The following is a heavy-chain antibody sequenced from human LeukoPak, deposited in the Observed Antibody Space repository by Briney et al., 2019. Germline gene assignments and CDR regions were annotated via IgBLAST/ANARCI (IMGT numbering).Heavy chain of an antibody. CDR3: AGDSVVTAGNYYYMDV. CDR1: GGTFSSYA. J-gene: IGHJ6*03. Sequence: ASVKVSCKASGGTFSSYAISWVRQAPGQGLEWMGGIIPIFGTANYAQKFQGRVTITADKSTSTAYMELSSLRSEDTAVYYCAGDSVVTAGNYYYMDVWGKGTTVTVSS. CDR2: IIPIFGTA. V-gene: IGHV1-69*06. D-gene: IGHD2-21*02.